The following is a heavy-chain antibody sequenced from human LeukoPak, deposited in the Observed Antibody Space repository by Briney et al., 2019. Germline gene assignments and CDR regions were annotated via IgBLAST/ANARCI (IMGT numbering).Heavy chain of an antibody. V-gene: IGHV4-34*01. Sequence: NPSETLSLTCAVYGGSFSGYYWSWIRQPPGKGLEWIGEINHSGSTNYNPSLTSRVTISIDTSKSHFSLKLSSVTAADTAVYYCARSKTTTVTTPDYWGQGTLVTVSS. CDR2: INHSGST. CDR1: GGSFSGYY. D-gene: IGHD4-17*01. CDR3: ARSKTTTVTTPDY. J-gene: IGHJ4*02.